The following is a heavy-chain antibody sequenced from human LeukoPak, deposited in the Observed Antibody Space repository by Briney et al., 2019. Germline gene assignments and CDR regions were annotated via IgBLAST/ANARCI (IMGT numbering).Heavy chain of an antibody. J-gene: IGHJ4*02. CDR1: GYTFTGYY. V-gene: IGHV1-2*02. CDR3: ARGAAIGMTMTEFDY. CDR2: INPNSGGT. Sequence: ASVKVSCKASGYTFTGYYMHWVRQAPGQGLEWMGWINPNSGGTNYAQKFQGRVTMTRDTSISTAYMELSSLRSEDTAVYYCARGAAIGMTMTEFDYWGQGTLVTVSS. D-gene: IGHD1-14*01.